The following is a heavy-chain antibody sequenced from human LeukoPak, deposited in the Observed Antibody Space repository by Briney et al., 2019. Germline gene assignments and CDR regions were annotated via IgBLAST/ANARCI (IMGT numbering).Heavy chain of an antibody. CDR3: ATEGGFAY. CDR2: ISYDGSNK. CDR1: GFTFSSYA. D-gene: IGHD1-26*01. J-gene: IGHJ4*02. Sequence: PGGSLRLSCAAPGFTFSSYAMHWVRQAPGKGLEWVAVISYDGSNKYYADSVKGRFTISRDNSKNTLYLQMNSLRDEDTAVYYCATEGGFAYWGQGTLVTVSS. V-gene: IGHV3-30-3*01.